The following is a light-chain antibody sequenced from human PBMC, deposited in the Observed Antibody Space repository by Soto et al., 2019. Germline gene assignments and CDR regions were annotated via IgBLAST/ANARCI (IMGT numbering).Light chain of an antibody. CDR2: EVS. J-gene: IGKJ5*01. Sequence: DVVMTQTPLSLSVAPGQPASISCKSIQSLLHITGETFLFWYLQKPGQSPQLLIYEVSTRVSGVPDRFSGSGSGTDFTLEISRVETDDVGTYYCMQSTQLPPTFGQGTRLEIK. CDR3: MQSTQLPPT. V-gene: IGKV2D-29*02. CDR1: QSLLHITGETF.